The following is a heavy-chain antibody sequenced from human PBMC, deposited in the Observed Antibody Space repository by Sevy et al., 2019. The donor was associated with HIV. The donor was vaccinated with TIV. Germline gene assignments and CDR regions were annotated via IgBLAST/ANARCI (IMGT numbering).Heavy chain of an antibody. CDR3: AKSELRGGYCSSTSCYRPFDY. Sequence: GGSLRLSCAASGFTFSSYAMSWVRQAPGKGLEWVSAISGSGGSTYYADSVKGRFTISRDNSKNTLYLQMNSLRAEDTAVDYCAKSELRGGYCSSTSCYRPFDYWGQGTLVTVSS. D-gene: IGHD2-2*01. V-gene: IGHV3-23*01. CDR2: ISGSGGST. J-gene: IGHJ4*02. CDR1: GFTFSSYA.